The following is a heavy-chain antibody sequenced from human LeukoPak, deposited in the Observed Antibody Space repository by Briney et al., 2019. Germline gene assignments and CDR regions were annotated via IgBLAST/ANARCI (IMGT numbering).Heavy chain of an antibody. CDR2: ISSSSSYI. J-gene: IGHJ5*02. CDR1: GFTFSSYS. CDR3: ARDGETEGYYDFWSGYHKVGFDP. Sequence: PGGSLRLSCAASGFTFSSYSMNWVRQAPGKGLEWVSSISSSSSYIYYADSVKGRFTISRDNAKNSLYLQMNSLRAEDTAVYYCARDGETEGYYDFWSGYHKVGFDPWGQGTLVTVSS. D-gene: IGHD3-3*01. V-gene: IGHV3-21*01.